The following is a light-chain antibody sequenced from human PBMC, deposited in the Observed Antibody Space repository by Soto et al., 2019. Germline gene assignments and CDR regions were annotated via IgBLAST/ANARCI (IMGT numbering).Light chain of an antibody. V-gene: IGKV3-15*01. CDR2: GAS. CDR3: QHSGDFRWT. J-gene: IGKJ1*01. CDR1: QSVSTN. Sequence: EIVMTQSPATLSVSPGERATLSCRASQSVSTNLVWYQQKPGQAPRLLIYGASTRATGIPARFSGSGSGTEFTLTISSLQSEDSAIYYCQHSGDFRWTFGQGTKVDIK.